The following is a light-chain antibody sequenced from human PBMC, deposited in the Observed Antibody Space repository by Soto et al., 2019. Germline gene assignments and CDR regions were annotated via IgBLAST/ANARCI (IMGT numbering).Light chain of an antibody. V-gene: IGLV4-69*01. CDR2: LNSDGSH. CDR3: QTWSTDIRV. CDR1: SGHNSYA. J-gene: IGLJ3*02. Sequence: QPVLTQPPSASASLGASVKLTCTLSSGHNSYAIAWHQQQPEKGPRYLMKLNSDGSHSKGDGITDRFSGSSSGAERYLTIASLPSEDEADYYCQTWSTDIRVFGGGTKLTVL.